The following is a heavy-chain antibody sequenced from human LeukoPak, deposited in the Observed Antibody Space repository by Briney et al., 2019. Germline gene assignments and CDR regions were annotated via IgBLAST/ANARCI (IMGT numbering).Heavy chain of an antibody. D-gene: IGHD2-2*01. CDR3: ARDLEYCSSTSCDGGGFDY. CDR1: GFTFSSYG. V-gene: IGHV3-30*02. CDR2: IRYDGSNK. J-gene: IGHJ4*02. Sequence: PGGSLRLSCAASGFTFSSYGLHWVRQAPGKGLEWVAFIRYDGSNKYYADSVKGRFTISRDNPKNSLYLQMNSLRAEDTAVYYCARDLEYCSSTSCDGGGFDYWGQGTLVTVSS.